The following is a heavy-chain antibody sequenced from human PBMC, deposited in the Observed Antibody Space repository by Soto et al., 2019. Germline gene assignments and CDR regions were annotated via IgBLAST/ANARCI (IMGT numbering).Heavy chain of an antibody. J-gene: IGHJ6*02. CDR3: ARGSSIAGLYYGMDV. V-gene: IGHV3-48*02. Sequence: GGSLRLSCAASGFTFSSYSMNWVRQAPGKGLEWVSYISSSSSTIYYADSVKGRFTISRDNAKNSLYLQMNSLRDEDTAVYYCARGSSIAGLYYGMDVWGQGTTVTVSS. D-gene: IGHD6-6*01. CDR1: GFTFSSYS. CDR2: ISSSSSTI.